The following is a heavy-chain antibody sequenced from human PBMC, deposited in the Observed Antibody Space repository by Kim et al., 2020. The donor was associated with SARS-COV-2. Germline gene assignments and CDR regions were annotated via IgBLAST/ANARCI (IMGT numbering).Heavy chain of an antibody. V-gene: IGHV1-69*01. Sequence: NYARKFQGRVTVTADETPSTAYMDLSSLRAEDTAVYYCAGTSELLGYFDYWGQGTLVTVSS. D-gene: IGHD1-26*01. J-gene: IGHJ4*02. CDR3: AGTSELLGYFDY.